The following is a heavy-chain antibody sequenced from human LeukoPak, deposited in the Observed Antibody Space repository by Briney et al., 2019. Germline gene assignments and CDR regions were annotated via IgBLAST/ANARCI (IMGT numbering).Heavy chain of an antibody. V-gene: IGHV3-30-3*01. J-gene: IGHJ4*02. CDR3: ARAEYTTSPRIDY. CDR2: ISYDGSNK. CDR1: GFPFSTYA. Sequence: GESLRLSCAASGFPFSTYAMHWVRQAPDKGLEWVAFISYDGSNKYYADSVKGRFTISRDNSKNTLYLQMNSLRPEDTAVYYCARAEYTTSPRIDYWGQGTLVTVSS. D-gene: IGHD6-6*01.